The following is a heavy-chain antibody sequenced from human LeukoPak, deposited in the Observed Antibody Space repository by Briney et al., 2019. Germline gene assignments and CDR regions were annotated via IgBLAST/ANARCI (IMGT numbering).Heavy chain of an antibody. Sequence: TSVKVSCKASGGTFSSYAINWVRQATGQGLEWMGWMNPNSGNTGYAQKFQGRVTMTRNTSISTAYMELSSLRSEDTAVYYCARGQIQGFRYCYYYMDVWGKGTTVTVSS. V-gene: IGHV1-8*02. D-gene: IGHD2-15*01. CDR2: MNPNSGNT. J-gene: IGHJ6*03. CDR1: GGTFSSYA. CDR3: ARGQIQGFRYCYYYMDV.